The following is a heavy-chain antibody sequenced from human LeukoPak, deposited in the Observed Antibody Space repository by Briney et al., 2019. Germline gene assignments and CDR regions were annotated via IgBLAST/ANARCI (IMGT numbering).Heavy chain of an antibody. CDR1: GFTFSSFW. V-gene: IGHV3-74*01. CDR2: ISSDGSRT. CDR3: ARDLRAPAINMMIE. J-gene: IGHJ4*02. Sequence: GGSLRLSCAASGFTFSSFWLHWVRQAPGKGLVWVSRISSDGSRTSYADSVKGRFTVSRDNAKNTLFLQMNSLRAEGTAVYYCARDLRAPAINMMIEWGQGTLVTVSS. D-gene: IGHD3-22*01.